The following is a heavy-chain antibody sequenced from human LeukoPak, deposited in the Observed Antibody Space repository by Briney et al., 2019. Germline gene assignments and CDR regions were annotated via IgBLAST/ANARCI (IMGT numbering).Heavy chain of an antibody. D-gene: IGHD4-17*01. CDR2: IYYSGST. J-gene: IGHJ6*03. V-gene: IGHV4-59*01. CDR1: GGSLSSYY. CDR3: ARGGYGDSYYYYYMDV. Sequence: SETLSLTCTVSGGSLSSYYWSWIRQPPGKGLEWSGYIYYSGSTNYNPSLKSRVTISVDTSKNQFSLKLSSVTAADTAVYYCARGGYGDSYYYYYMDVWGKGTTVTVSS.